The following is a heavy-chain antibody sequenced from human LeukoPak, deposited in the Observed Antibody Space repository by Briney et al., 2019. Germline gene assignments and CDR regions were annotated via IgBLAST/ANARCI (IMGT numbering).Heavy chain of an antibody. Sequence: GGSLRLSCAASGFTFSSSAMSWVRQAPGKGLEWVSAISSSGGSTYYADSVKGRFSISGDNSKNTLYLQMNSLRAEDTAVYYCAKAPEGCSSTSCYYGCWGQGTLVAVSS. CDR1: GFTFSSSA. CDR3: AKAPEGCSSTSCYYGC. D-gene: IGHD2-2*01. V-gene: IGHV3-23*01. J-gene: IGHJ4*02. CDR2: ISSSGGST.